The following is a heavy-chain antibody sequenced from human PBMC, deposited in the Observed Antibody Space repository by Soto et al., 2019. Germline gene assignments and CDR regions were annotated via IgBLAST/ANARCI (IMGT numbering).Heavy chain of an antibody. CDR1: AFTLSSYA. D-gene: IGHD5-12*01. CDR2: ISASGGST. Sequence: GGSLTLSCADSAFTLSSYAMNWVCQGPGKGLEWVAQISASGGSTNYADPVKGRFTISRDNSKSTLYLQMNSLRVEDTAVYYCARAVATISYYGMEVWGQGPTVNVSS. V-gene: IGHV3-23*01. J-gene: IGHJ6*02. CDR3: ARAVATISYYGMEV.